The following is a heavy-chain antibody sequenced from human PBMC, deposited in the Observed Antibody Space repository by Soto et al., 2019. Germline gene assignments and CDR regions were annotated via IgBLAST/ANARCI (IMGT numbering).Heavy chain of an antibody. V-gene: IGHV3-30*18. D-gene: IGHD3-3*01. Sequence: VPLVESGGGGVQPGRSLRLSCAASGFTFSSYGMHWVRQAPGKGLEWVAVISYDGSNKYYADSVKGRFTISRDNSKNTLYLQMNSLRAEDAAVYYCAKSYYDFWSGTDAFDIWGQGTMVTVSS. J-gene: IGHJ3*02. CDR2: ISYDGSNK. CDR3: AKSYYDFWSGTDAFDI. CDR1: GFTFSSYG.